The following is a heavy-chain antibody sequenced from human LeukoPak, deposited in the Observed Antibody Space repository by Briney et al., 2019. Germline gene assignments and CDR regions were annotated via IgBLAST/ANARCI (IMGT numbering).Heavy chain of an antibody. J-gene: IGHJ4*02. Sequence: PGASVKVSCKASGYTFTSNHIHWVRQAPGQGLEWMGMIYPRDGSTSYAQKFQGRVTVTRDTSTSTVHMELSGLRSEDTAVYYCARDQEGFDYWGQGTVVTVSS. V-gene: IGHV1-46*01. CDR3: ARDQEGFDY. CDR2: IYPRDGST. CDR1: GYTFTSNH.